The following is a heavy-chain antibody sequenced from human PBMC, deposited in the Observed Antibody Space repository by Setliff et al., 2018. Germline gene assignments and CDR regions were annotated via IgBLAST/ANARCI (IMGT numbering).Heavy chain of an antibody. D-gene: IGHD2-2*01. CDR1: EFTLSGFE. Sequence: PGGSLRLSCTGSEFTLSGFEIHWVRQSSGKGLEWVGRIRGRTNTDATAYGASMEGRFTISRDDSKNTAYLQMNSLKADDTALYYCARRGPGLGLDVWGKGTTVTVPQ. J-gene: IGHJ6*04. CDR2: IRGRTNTDAT. V-gene: IGHV3-73*01. CDR3: ARRGPGLGLDV.